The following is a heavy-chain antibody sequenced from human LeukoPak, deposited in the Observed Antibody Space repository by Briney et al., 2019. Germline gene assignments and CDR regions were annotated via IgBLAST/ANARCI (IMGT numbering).Heavy chain of an antibody. J-gene: IGHJ4*02. Sequence: PGGSLRLSCAASGFIFSNYAMYWVRQAPGKGLEWVAFIQYDGGSKYHGDSVKGRITISRDNTKNTLHLQMNSLRVEDTAVYYCAKDGEYFNFASWGQGPLVTVSS. CDR1: GFIFSNYA. V-gene: IGHV3-30*02. D-gene: IGHD4-17*01. CDR2: IQYDGGSK. CDR3: AKDGEYFNFAS.